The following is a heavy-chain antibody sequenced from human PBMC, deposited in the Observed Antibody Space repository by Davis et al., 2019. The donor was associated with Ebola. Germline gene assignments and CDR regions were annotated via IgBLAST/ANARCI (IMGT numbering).Heavy chain of an antibody. V-gene: IGHV1-69*13. Sequence: SVKVSCKTSGGSFTSHAINWVRQAPGQGLEWMGSIIPVFGAADYAQKFQGRVTISADESTNTAYMVLSSLGSEDTAVYFCARDESTQTGVTLDYWGQGTLVAVST. D-gene: IGHD2-21*02. J-gene: IGHJ4*02. CDR2: IIPVFGAA. CDR3: ARDESTQTGVTLDY. CDR1: GGSFTSHA.